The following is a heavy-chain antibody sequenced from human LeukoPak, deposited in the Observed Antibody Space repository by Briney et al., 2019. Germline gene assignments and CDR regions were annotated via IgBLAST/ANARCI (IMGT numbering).Heavy chain of an antibody. V-gene: IGHV4-38-2*02. J-gene: IGHJ4*02. CDR1: GYPISSGYY. D-gene: IGHD6-19*01. CDR2: IYHSGST. Sequence: PSETLSLTCTVSGYPISSGYYWGWIRQPPGKGLEWIGSIYHSGSTYYNPSLKSRVTISVDTSKHQFSLKLSSVTAADTAVYYCASGYSSGWYPAEAFDYWGQGTLVTVSS. CDR3: ASGYSSGWYPAEAFDY.